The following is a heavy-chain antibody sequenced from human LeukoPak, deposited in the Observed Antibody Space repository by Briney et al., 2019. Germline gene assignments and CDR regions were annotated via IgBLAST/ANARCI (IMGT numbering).Heavy chain of an antibody. V-gene: IGHV4-39*01. CDR1: GGSISSSSYY. Sequence: SETLSLTCTVSGGSISSSSYYWGWIRHPPGEGLEWIGSIYYSGSTYYNPSLKSRVTISVDTSKNQFSLKLSSVTAADTAVYYCAGLPRYGDYGGYWGQGTLVTVSS. CDR2: IYYSGST. CDR3: AGLPRYGDYGGY. D-gene: IGHD4-17*01. J-gene: IGHJ4*02.